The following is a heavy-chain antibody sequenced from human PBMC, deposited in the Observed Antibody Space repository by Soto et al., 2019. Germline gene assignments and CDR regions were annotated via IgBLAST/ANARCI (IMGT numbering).Heavy chain of an antibody. CDR2: INSDGSST. D-gene: IGHD3-22*01. CDR3: AIRASYYDSSGYFDY. J-gene: IGHJ4*02. CDR1: GFTFSSYW. Sequence: GGSLRLSCAASGFTFSSYWMHWVRQAPGKGLVWVSRINSDGSSTSYADSVKGRFTISRDNAKNTLYLQMNSLRAEDTAVYYCAIRASYYDSSGYFDYWGQGTLLTVSS. V-gene: IGHV3-74*01.